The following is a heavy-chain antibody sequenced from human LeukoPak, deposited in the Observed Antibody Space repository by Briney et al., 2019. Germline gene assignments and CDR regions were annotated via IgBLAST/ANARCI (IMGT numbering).Heavy chain of an antibody. J-gene: IGHJ4*02. D-gene: IGHD1-26*01. V-gene: IGHV4-39*01. Sequence: SETLSLTCAVSGGSISSSGYYWGWIRQPPGKGLEWIGSIYFSGSTYFNPSLKSRVTISEDTSKNQFSLKLRSVTAADTAVYYCARQGVGATDFWGQGSLVTVSS. CDR3: ARQGVGATDF. CDR1: GGSISSSGYY. CDR2: IYFSGST.